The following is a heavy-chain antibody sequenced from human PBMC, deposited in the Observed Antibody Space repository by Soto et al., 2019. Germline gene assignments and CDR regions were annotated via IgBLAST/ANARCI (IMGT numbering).Heavy chain of an antibody. J-gene: IGHJ5*02. CDR1: GFSLSNAGLG. V-gene: IGHV2-26*04. CDR3: ASTYSTSWYWVDP. D-gene: IGHD6-13*01. CDR2: IFSTDEK. Sequence: QVTVKESGPVLVKPTETLTLTCTVSGFSLSNAGLGVSWIRQPPGKALEWLAHIFSTDEKSYSTSLKSRLTTSKDTSKRQVFLTMTNMDPVDTATYYCASTYSTSWYWVDPWGQGTLVTVSS.